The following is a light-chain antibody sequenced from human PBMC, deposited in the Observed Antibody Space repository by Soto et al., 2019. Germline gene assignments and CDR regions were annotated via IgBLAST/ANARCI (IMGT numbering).Light chain of an antibody. J-gene: IGKJ1*01. CDR1: QSVSSSY. CDR2: GAS. Sequence: LSQSPGTLSLSTGERATLSCRASQSVSSSYLAWYQQKPGQAPRLLIYGASSRATGIPDRFSGSGSGTDFTLTISRLEPEDFAVYYCQQYDTSPRTFGQGTKVAIK. V-gene: IGKV3-20*01. CDR3: QQYDTSPRT.